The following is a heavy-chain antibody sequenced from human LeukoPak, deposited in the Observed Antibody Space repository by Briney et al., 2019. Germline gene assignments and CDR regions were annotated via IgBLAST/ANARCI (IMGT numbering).Heavy chain of an antibody. V-gene: IGHV4-59*11. D-gene: IGHD4-23*01. Sequence: SETLSLTCTVSGGSISSHYWSWIRQPPGKGLEWIGYIYYSGSTNYNPSLKSRVTISVDTSKNQFSLKLSSVTAADTAVYYCARDRGYSSFDYWGQGTLVTVSS. CDR3: ARDRGYSSFDY. J-gene: IGHJ4*02. CDR2: IYYSGST. CDR1: GGSISSHY.